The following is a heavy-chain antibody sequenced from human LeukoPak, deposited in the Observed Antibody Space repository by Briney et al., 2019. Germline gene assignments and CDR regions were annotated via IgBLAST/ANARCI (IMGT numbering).Heavy chain of an antibody. V-gene: IGHV3-30*04. CDR2: ISYDGRNT. CDR3: ARNSVTTGYYFDY. CDR1: GFTFGSYS. Sequence: GGSLRLSCAASGFTFGSYSMHWFRQAPGKVLEWVAVISYDGRNTYYAKSVKGRFTISRDDSKNTLYLQMNSLRADDTAVYYCARNSVTTGYYFDYWGQGTLVTVSS. D-gene: IGHD4-17*01. J-gene: IGHJ4*02.